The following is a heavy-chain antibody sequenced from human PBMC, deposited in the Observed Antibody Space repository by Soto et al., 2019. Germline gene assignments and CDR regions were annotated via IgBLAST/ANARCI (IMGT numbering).Heavy chain of an antibody. CDR1: GFTFSNAW. V-gene: IGHV3-15*01. CDR2: LKSKTDGGTT. Sequence: GGSLRLSCAASGFTFSNAWMSWVRQAPGKGLEWVGRLKSKTDGGTTDYAAPVKGRFTISRDDSKNTLYLQMNSLKTEDTAVYYCTTAGSGATYYGMDVWGQGTTVTVSS. D-gene: IGHD3-10*01. CDR3: TTAGSGATYYGMDV. J-gene: IGHJ6*02.